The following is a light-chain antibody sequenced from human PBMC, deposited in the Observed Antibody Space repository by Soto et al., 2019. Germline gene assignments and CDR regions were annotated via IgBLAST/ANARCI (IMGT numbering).Light chain of an antibody. Sequence: DIQMTQSPSTLSASVGERVTITCRASQSISNWLAWYQHKPGKAPTLLIYKASSLRNVVPSRFSGSGSGTELTLTISCLQPDDFATYYCQQYNSYWAFVQGTKVEI. J-gene: IGKJ1*01. V-gene: IGKV1-5*03. CDR1: QSISNW. CDR2: KAS. CDR3: QQYNSYWA.